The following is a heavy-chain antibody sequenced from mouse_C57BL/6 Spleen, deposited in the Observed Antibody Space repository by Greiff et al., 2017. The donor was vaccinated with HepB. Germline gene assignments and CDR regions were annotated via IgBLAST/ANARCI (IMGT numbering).Heavy chain of an antibody. Sequence: VKLVESGPELVKPGASVKISCKASGYAFSSSWMNWVKQRPGKGLEWIGRIYPGDGDTNYNGKFKGKATLTADKSSSTAYMQLSSLTSEDSAVYFCARGKITTVAFDYWGQGTTLTVSS. J-gene: IGHJ2*01. CDR2: IYPGDGDT. CDR3: ARGKITTVAFDY. V-gene: IGHV1-82*01. D-gene: IGHD1-1*01. CDR1: GYAFSSSW.